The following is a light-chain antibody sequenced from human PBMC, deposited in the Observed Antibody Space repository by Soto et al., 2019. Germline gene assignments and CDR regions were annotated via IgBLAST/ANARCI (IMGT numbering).Light chain of an antibody. J-gene: IGKJ4*01. V-gene: IGKV1-5*01. CDR3: QQYNSYIT. CDR2: DAS. CDR1: QSISSW. Sequence: DIQMTQSPSXLSASVGDRVTITCRASQSISSWLAWYQQKPGKAPKLLIYDASSLESGVPSRFSGSGSGTEFTLTISSLQXDDFATYYCQQYNSYITFGGXTKVEIK.